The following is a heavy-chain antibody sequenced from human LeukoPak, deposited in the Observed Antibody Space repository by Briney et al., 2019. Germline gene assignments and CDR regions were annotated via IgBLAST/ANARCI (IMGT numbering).Heavy chain of an antibody. Sequence: PGGALRLSGAASGFTFSDYYMSWIRQAPGKGLEWVSYISSSGSTIYYADSVKGRFTISRDNAKNSLYLQMNSLRAEDTAVYYCARGRSSSSWYRWFDPWGQGTLVTVSS. CDR3: ARGRSSSSWYRWFDP. CDR2: ISSSGSTI. J-gene: IGHJ5*02. D-gene: IGHD6-13*01. V-gene: IGHV3-11*01. CDR1: GFTFSDYY.